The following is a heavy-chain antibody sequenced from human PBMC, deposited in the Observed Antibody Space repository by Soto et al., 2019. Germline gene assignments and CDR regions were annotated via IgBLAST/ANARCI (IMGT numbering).Heavy chain of an antibody. J-gene: IGHJ3*02. CDR3: ARRGTRVVVTAMGAFDI. CDR2: INHSGST. CDR1: GGSFSGYY. Sequence: SETLSLTCAVYGGSFSGYYWSWIRQPPGKGLEWIGEINHSGSTTYNPSLKSRVTISVDTSKNQFSLKLSSVTAADTAVYYCARRGTRVVVTAMGAFDIWGQGTMVTVSS. V-gene: IGHV4-34*01. D-gene: IGHD2-21*02.